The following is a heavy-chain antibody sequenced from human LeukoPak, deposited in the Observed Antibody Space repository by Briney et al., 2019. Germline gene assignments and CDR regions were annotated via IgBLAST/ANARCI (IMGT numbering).Heavy chain of an antibody. CDR1: GFTFSSSA. D-gene: IGHD3-10*01. J-gene: IGHJ4*02. CDR3: GELFLDY. CDR2: IYYSGST. V-gene: IGHV4-39*07. Sequence: GSLRLSCIASGFTFSSSAMSWVRQAPGKGLEWIGSIYYSGSTYYNPSLKSRVTISVDTSKNQFSLKLSSVTAADTAVYYCGELFLDYWGQGTLVTVSS.